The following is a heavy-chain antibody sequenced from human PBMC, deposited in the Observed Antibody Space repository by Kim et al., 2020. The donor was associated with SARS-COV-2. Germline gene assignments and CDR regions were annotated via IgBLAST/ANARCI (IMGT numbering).Heavy chain of an antibody. CDR3: AKAERKYGDYVFDY. V-gene: IGHV3-23*01. D-gene: IGHD3-16*01. J-gene: IGHJ4*02. Sequence: GSWKGRFTISREHSKNTLYLQMNSLRAEDTAVYYCAKAERKYGDYVFDYWCQGTLVTVSS.